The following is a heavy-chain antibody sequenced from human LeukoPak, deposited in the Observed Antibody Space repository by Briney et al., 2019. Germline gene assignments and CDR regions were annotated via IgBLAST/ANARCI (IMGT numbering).Heavy chain of an antibody. D-gene: IGHD1-26*01. CDR1: GFRFSSYW. CDR2: ISYDGSNK. J-gene: IGHJ3*02. V-gene: IGHV3-30-3*01. Sequence: GGSLRLSCAATGFRFSSYWMSWVRQAPGKGLEWVAVISYDGSNKYYADSVKGRFTISRDNSKNTLYLQMNSLRAEDTAVYYCARDNGPLGPKERWGLHDAFDIWGQGTMVTVSS. CDR3: ARDNGPLGPKERWGLHDAFDI.